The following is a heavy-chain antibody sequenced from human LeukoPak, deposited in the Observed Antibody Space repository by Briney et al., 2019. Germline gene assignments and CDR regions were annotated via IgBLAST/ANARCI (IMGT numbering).Heavy chain of an antibody. CDR1: GYTFTNYD. Sequence: ALVKVSCKASGYTFTNYDINWVRQATGQGFEWMGWMSPTNGNTGYPQKFQGRVTMTRDTSTSTAYMGLSSLRSEDTAVYYCVRDADIVIVGASTSRGMDVWGQGTTVIVSS. V-gene: IGHV1-8*01. CDR3: VRDADIVIVGASTSRGMDV. CDR2: MSPTNGNT. J-gene: IGHJ6*02. D-gene: IGHD2/OR15-2a*01.